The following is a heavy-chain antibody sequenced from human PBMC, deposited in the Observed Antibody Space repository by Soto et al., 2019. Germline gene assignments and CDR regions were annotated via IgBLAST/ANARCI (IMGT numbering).Heavy chain of an antibody. D-gene: IGHD3-22*01. CDR2: VYYTGST. J-gene: IGHJ3*02. V-gene: IGHV4-61*01. Sequence: QVRLRESGPGLVTPSETPSLTCSVSGVSVTSCRYYWTWLRQPPGQGLEWIGYVYYTGSTTYNPSLKSRVTIAVDTSKNPIALRLSSVTAADTAVYYCARELSSYDSRGYADAFDIWGQGTLVTVSS. CDR1: GVSVTSCRYY. CDR3: ARELSSYDSRGYADAFDI.